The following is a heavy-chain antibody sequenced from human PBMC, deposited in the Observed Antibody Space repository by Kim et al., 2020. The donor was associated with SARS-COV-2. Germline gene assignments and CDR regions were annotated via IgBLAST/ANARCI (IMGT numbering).Heavy chain of an antibody. CDR2: FDPEDGET. D-gene: IGHD3-22*01. CDR1: GYTLTELS. CDR3: ATLDSSGYYKEYYFDY. J-gene: IGHJ4*02. Sequence: ASVKVPCKVSGYTLTELSMHWVRQAPGKGLEWMGGFDPEDGETIYAQKFQGRVTMTEDTSTDTAYMELSSLRSEDTAVYYCATLDSSGYYKEYYFDYWGQGTLDTVSS. V-gene: IGHV1-24*01.